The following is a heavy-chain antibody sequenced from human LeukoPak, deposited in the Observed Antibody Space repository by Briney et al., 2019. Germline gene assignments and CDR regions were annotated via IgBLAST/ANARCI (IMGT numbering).Heavy chain of an antibody. CDR3: ARGVEPLAANTLAY. D-gene: IGHD1-14*01. J-gene: IGHJ4*02. CDR2: LYSDGNT. V-gene: IGHV3-53*01. Sequence: GGSLRLSCAASGFTVITNDMTWVRQAPGKGLEWVSVLYSDGNTKYADSVQGRFTIARDNSKNTLYLEMNSLSPDDTAVYYCARGVEPLAANTLAYWGQGTLVTVSS. CDR1: GFTVITND.